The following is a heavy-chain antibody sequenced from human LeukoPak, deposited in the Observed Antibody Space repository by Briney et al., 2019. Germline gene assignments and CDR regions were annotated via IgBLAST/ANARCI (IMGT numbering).Heavy chain of an antibody. J-gene: IGHJ4*02. D-gene: IGHD3-16*01. CDR1: GFTCSSYW. V-gene: IGHV3-7*01. CDR2: IKQDGSEK. Sequence: PGGSLRLSCAASGFTCSSYWMSWVRQAPGKGLEWVANIKQDGSEKYYVDSVKGRFTISRDNAKNSLYLQMNSLRAEDTAVYYCAILETRGGGGYWGQGTLVTVSS. CDR3: AILETRGGGGY.